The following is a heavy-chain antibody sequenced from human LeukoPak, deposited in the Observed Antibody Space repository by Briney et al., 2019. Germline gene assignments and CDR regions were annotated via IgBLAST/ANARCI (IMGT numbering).Heavy chain of an antibody. CDR3: AKDAVGATEGPPYYFDY. CDR2: IYSGGST. Sequence: GGSLRLSCAASGFTFSSYAMSWVRQAPGKGLEWVSVIYSGGSTYYADSVKGRFTISRDNSKNTLYLQMNSLRAEDTAVYYCAKDAVGATEGPPYYFDYWGQGTLVTVSS. CDR1: GFTFSSYA. V-gene: IGHV3-23*03. D-gene: IGHD1-26*01. J-gene: IGHJ4*02.